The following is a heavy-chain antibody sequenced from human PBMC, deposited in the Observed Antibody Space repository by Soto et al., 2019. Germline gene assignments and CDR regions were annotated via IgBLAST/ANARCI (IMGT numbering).Heavy chain of an antibody. Sequence: QVQLVQSGAEVKKPGSSVKVSCKASGGTFSSYAISWVRQAPGQGLERMGGIIPIFGTANYAQKFQGRVTIAADESTSTAYMELSSLRSEDTAVYYCERDRHGGPDGYNFRYFDYWGQGTLVTVSS. CDR3: ERDRHGGPDGYNFRYFDY. V-gene: IGHV1-69*01. D-gene: IGHD5-12*01. CDR1: GGTFSSYA. CDR2: IIPIFGTA. J-gene: IGHJ4*02.